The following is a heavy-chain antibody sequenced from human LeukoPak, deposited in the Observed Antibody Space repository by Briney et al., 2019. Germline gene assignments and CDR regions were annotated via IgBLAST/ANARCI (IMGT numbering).Heavy chain of an antibody. CDR3: AKASIGYCSSTSCYVGAFDI. CDR1: GFTFSSYA. CDR2: ISGSGGST. D-gene: IGHD2-2*01. J-gene: IGHJ3*02. Sequence: DPGGSLRLSCAASGFTFSSYAMSWVRQAPGKGLEWVSAISGSGGSTYYADSVKGRFTISRDNSKNTLYLQMNSLRAEDAAVYYCAKASIGYCSSTSCYVGAFDIWGQGTMVTVSS. V-gene: IGHV3-23*01.